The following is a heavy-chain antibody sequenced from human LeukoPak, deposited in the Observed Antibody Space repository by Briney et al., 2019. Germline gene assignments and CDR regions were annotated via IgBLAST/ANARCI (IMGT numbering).Heavy chain of an antibody. CDR3: ARDSISTTGVFGY. CDR1: GFTFSSYS. Sequence: PGGSLRLSCAASGFTFSSYSMNWVRQAPGKGLEWVSSISSSSSYIYYADSVKGRFTISRDNAKNSLYLQMNSLRAEDTAVYYCARDSISTTGVFGYWGQGTLVTVSS. D-gene: IGHD4-23*01. J-gene: IGHJ4*02. CDR2: ISSSSSYI. V-gene: IGHV3-21*01.